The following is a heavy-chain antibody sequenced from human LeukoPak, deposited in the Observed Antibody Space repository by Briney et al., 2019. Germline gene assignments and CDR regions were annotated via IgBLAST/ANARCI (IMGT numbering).Heavy chain of an antibody. Sequence: ASVNVSCKASGYTFTSYGISWVRQAPGQGLEWMGWISAYNGDTNYAQKLQGRVTMTSDTSTSTAYMELRSLRSDDTAVYYCARWGCSSTSCYREYNWFDPWGQGTLVTVSS. CDR2: ISAYNGDT. CDR1: GYTFTSYG. D-gene: IGHD2-2*02. V-gene: IGHV1-18*01. J-gene: IGHJ5*02. CDR3: ARWGCSSTSCYREYNWFDP.